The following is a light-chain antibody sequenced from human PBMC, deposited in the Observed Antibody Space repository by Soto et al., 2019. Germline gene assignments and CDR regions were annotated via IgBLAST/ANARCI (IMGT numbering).Light chain of an antibody. CDR3: SSHAGIINVV. Sequence: QSVLTQPPSASGSPGQSVTISCTGTSSDVGGYNYVSWYQQHLGKAPKLIIYEVTKRPSGVPDRFSGSKSGNTASLTVSGLLAEDEADYYCSSHAGIINVVFGGGTKLTVL. V-gene: IGLV2-8*01. CDR1: SSDVGGYNY. J-gene: IGLJ3*02. CDR2: EVT.